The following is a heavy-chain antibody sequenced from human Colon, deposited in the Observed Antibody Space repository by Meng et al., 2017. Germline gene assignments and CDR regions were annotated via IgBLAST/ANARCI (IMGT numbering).Heavy chain of an antibody. J-gene: IGHJ4*02. V-gene: IGHV4-4*02. CDR2: IYHSGRS. CDR1: GVSIRSNNW. D-gene: IGHD3-10*02. Sequence: SETLSLTCAVSGVSIRSNNWWTWLRRPPGKRLDWIGEIYHSGRSNSTPSLKSRVSISVDNSKNQFSLRLSSVTAADTAVYYCAIGYRDYVAGIGDWGQGTLVTVSS. CDR3: AIGYRDYVAGIGD.